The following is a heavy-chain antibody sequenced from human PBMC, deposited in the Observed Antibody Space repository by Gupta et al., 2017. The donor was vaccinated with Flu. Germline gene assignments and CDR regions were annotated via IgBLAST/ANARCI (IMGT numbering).Heavy chain of an antibody. D-gene: IGHD2-2*01. CDR3: ARRGYCSSTSCYFLWFDP. J-gene: IGHJ5*02. CDR2: MNPNSGNT. V-gene: IGHV1-8*01. Sequence: INWVRQATGQGLEWMGWMNPNSGNTGYAQKFQGRVTMTRNTSISTAYMELSSLRSEDTAVYYCARRGYCSSTSCYFLWFDPWGQGTLVTVSS.